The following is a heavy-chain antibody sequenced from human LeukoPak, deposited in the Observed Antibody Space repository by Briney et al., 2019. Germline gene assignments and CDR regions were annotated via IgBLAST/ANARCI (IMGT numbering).Heavy chain of an antibody. V-gene: IGHV1-24*01. CDR1: GYTLTELS. Sequence: ASVKVSCKVSGYTLTELSMHWVRQAPGKGLEWMGGFDPEDGETIYAQKFQGRVTMTEDTSTDTAYMELSSLRSEDTAVYYCARGLNYDFWSGYYVEGYFDYWGQGTLVTVSS. D-gene: IGHD3-3*01. CDR2: FDPEDGET. J-gene: IGHJ4*02. CDR3: ARGLNYDFWSGYYVEGYFDY.